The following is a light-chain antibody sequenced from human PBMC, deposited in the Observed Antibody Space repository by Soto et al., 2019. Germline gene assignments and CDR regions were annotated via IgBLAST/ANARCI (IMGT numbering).Light chain of an antibody. CDR1: QSVSSNY. CDR2: GAS. V-gene: IGKV3-11*01. Sequence: ESVLTQSPGPLSLSPGESPTLSCRASQSVSSNYLAWYQQKPGQAPRLLIYGASTRATGIPARFSGSGSGTDFTLTISSLEPEDFAVYYCQQRSNWRITFGQGTRLEIK. CDR3: QQRSNWRIT. J-gene: IGKJ5*01.